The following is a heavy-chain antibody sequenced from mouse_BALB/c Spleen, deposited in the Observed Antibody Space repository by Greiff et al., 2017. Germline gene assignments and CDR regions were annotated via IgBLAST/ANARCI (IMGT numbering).Heavy chain of an antibody. Sequence: VKVVESGPELVRPGVSVKISCKGSGYTFTDYAMHWVKQSHAKSLEWIGVISTYSGNTNYNQKFKGKATMTVDKSSSTAYMELARLTSEDSAIYYCARSGHITTVVVPGFAYWGQGTLVTVSA. D-gene: IGHD1-1*01. CDR1: GYTFTDYA. J-gene: IGHJ3*01. CDR3: ARSGHITTVVVPGFAY. CDR2: ISTYSGNT. V-gene: IGHV1-67*01.